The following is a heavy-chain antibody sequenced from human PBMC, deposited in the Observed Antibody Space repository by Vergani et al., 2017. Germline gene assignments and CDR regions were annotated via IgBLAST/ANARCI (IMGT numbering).Heavy chain of an antibody. CDR2: IDHTGRP. D-gene: IGHD4-11*01. V-gene: IGHV4-34*01. J-gene: IGHJ6*03. CDR3: ARVNTETNGHLYYYYYMDV. CDR1: GGSFTSYH. Sequence: QVQLQQWGGGLLKPSETLSLTCVVNGGSFTSYHWTWIRQSPGEGLEWVGDIDHTGRPDYNPSLKSRLTMSVDNSRNHFSLTLNSVTATDTAIYFCARVNTETNGHLYYYYYMDVGGQGTAVTVS.